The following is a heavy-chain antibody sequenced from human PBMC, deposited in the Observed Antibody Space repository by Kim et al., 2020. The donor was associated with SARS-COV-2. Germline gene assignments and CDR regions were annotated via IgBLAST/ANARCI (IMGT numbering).Heavy chain of an antibody. Sequence: GGSLRLSCAASGLTVSSYYMSWVRQAPGKGLEWVSVIYSGDSTYYADSVKGRFTVSRDNSKNTVYLQMNSLRVEDTAMYYCTANLGSTTSQGAYWGQGALVTVSS. J-gene: IGHJ4*02. D-gene: IGHD7-27*01. CDR1: GLTVSSYY. CDR2: IYSGDST. CDR3: TANLGSTTSQGAY. V-gene: IGHV3-53*01.